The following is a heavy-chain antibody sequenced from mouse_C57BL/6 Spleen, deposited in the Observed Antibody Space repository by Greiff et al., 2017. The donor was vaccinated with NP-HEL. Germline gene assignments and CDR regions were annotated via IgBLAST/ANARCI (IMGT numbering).Heavy chain of an antibody. Sequence: QVQLQQPGAELVKPGASVKLSCKASGYTFTSYWMHWVKQRPGQGLEWIGMIHPNSGSTNYNEKFKSKATLTVDKSSSTAYMQLSSLTSEDSAVYYCARCPYYDSFMDYWGQGTSVTVSS. D-gene: IGHD2-4*01. CDR2: IHPNSGST. V-gene: IGHV1-64*01. CDR1: GYTFTSYW. J-gene: IGHJ4*01. CDR3: ARCPYYDSFMDY.